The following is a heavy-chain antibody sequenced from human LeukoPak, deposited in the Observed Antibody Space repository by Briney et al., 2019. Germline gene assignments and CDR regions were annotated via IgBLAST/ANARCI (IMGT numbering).Heavy chain of an antibody. V-gene: IGHV4-38-2*02. CDR3: ARGGDTSGHYYFEYFHH. J-gene: IGHJ1*01. Sequence: PSETLSLTCTVSGYSISSGYYWGWIRQPPGKGLEWIGSFYHSGTTYYSPSLKSRVTILVDTSKNHFSLKLSSVTAADTAVYYCARGGDTSGHYYFEYFHHWGQGTLVAVSS. CDR1: GYSISSGYY. CDR2: FYHSGTT. D-gene: IGHD3-22*01.